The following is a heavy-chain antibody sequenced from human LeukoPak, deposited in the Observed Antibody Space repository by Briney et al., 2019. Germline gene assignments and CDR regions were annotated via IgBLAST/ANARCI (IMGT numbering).Heavy chain of an antibody. CDR2: TAFNGSNNDYVT. CDR3: ARDGGSGWRGTVRF. V-gene: IGHV3-30*03. CDR1: GFTFNNFG. J-gene: IGHJ3*01. Sequence: PGGSLRLSCEASGFTFNNFGMHWIRQAPGKGLEWVAVTAFNGSNNDYVTSYANSVKGRFTISRDNSKNTLYLQMSSLRAEDTAVYYCARDGGSGWRGTVRFWGQGTMLIVSS. D-gene: IGHD6-19*01.